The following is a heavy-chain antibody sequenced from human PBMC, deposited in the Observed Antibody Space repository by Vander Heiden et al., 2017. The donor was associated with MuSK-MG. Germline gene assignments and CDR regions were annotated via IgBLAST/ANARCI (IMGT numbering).Heavy chain of an antibody. D-gene: IGHD2-15*01. CDR1: GFSFSPYA. V-gene: IGHV3-30*01. CDR3: ARDGRDGKSDVDC. CDR2: MSHDGNDK. J-gene: IGHJ4*02. Sequence: QVQLVESGGGVVQPGRSLRLSCAASGFSFSPYAMHWVRQVPGKGLEWVAVMSHDGNDKSYADSVKGRFTISRDNSKNTLYLQMNSLTAEDTAVYYCARDGRDGKSDVDCWGQGTLVTVSS.